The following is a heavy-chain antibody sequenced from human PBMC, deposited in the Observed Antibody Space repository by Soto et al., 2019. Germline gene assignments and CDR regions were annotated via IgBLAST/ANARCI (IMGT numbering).Heavy chain of an antibody. CDR1: GFTFSDYY. CDR3: ARGERGYYYDSSGFDY. J-gene: IGHJ4*02. V-gene: IGHV3-11*01. CDR2: ISSSGSTI. D-gene: IGHD3-22*01. Sequence: GGSLRLSCAASGFTFSDYYMSWIRQAPGKGLEWVSYISSSGSTIYYADSVKGRSTISRDNAKNSLYLQMNSLRAEDTAVYYCARGERGYYYDSSGFDYWGQGTLVTVSS.